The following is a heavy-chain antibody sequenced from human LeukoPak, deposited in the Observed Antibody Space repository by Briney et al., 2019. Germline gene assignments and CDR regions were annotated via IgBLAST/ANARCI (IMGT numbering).Heavy chain of an antibody. V-gene: IGHV4-59*01. J-gene: IGHJ3*02. D-gene: IGHD2-2*01. CDR1: GGSISSYY. Sequence: SEPLSLPCTVSGGSISSYYWSWIRQPPGKGLEWIEYIYYSGSTNYNPSLKSPVTISVDTSKNQFSLKLSSVTAADTAVYYCARADCSSTSCYPHDAFDIWGQGTMVTVSS. CDR3: ARADCSSTSCYPHDAFDI. CDR2: IYYSGST.